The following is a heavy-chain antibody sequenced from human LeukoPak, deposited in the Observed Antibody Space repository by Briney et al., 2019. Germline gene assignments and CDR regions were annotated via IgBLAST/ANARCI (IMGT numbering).Heavy chain of an antibody. CDR1: GYSFTSYA. V-gene: IGHV7-4-1*02. D-gene: IGHD6-19*01. CDR3: ARAPLYSSGWYSLYFDY. Sequence: GASVTVSYKASGYSFTSYAMNWLRQAPGQGLEWVGWINTNTGNPTYAQGFTGRFVFSLDTSLSTAYLQISSLKAEDSAVYYCARAPLYSSGWYSLYFDYWGQGTLVTVSS. CDR2: INTNTGNP. J-gene: IGHJ4*02.